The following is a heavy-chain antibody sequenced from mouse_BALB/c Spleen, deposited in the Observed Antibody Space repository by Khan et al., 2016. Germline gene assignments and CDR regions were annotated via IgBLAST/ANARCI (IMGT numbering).Heavy chain of an antibody. V-gene: IGHV5-17*02. CDR1: GFTFSVFG. CDR2: ISGGSSTI. Sequence: EVELVESGGGLVQPGGSRKLSCAASGFTFSVFGIHWARQAPEKGLEWVAYISGGSSTIYYADTVKGRFTISRDNPKNTLFLQMTSLRSEDTAVYYCARLTPYAMDYWGQGTSVTVSS. J-gene: IGHJ4*01. D-gene: IGHD4-1*01. CDR3: ARLTPYAMDY.